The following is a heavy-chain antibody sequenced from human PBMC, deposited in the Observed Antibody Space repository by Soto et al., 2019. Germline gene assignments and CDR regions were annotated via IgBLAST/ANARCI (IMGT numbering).Heavy chain of an antibody. V-gene: IGHV1-2*02. D-gene: IGHD3-3*01. J-gene: IGHJ3*02. Sequence: QLHLVQSGAVVKKPGASVTVSCSASGYPVTAYYMHWVRQAPGRGLEWMGGINPATGAAKYTQTFQGRVTMTRDTSTGTVFMELSGLTSEDTAVFYCARGGGVGVAVSAAFDMWGQGTLVTVSS. CDR1: GYPVTAYY. CDR3: ARGGGVGVAVSAAFDM. CDR2: INPATGAA.